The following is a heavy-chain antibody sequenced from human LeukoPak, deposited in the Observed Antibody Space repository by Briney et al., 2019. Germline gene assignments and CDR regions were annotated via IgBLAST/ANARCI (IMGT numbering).Heavy chain of an antibody. CDR1: GASISNYY. Sequence: SETLSLTCTVSGASISNYYWSWIRQTPEKGLEWMGHIHTSGESRYYPSPKSRLTMSIDASRNQLSLKLTSVTAADTAVYFCARLGSYHDFWGQGALVTVSS. D-gene: IGHD1-26*01. CDR2: IHTSGES. J-gene: IGHJ4*02. V-gene: IGHV4-4*09. CDR3: ARLGSYHDF.